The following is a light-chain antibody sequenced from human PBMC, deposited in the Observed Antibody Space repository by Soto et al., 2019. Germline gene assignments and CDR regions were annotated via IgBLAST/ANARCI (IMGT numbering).Light chain of an antibody. Sequence: DLPMTQSPSSLSASLGDRVTITCQASQDISNFLNWYQQKPGQAPKLLIYDASNLETGVPSRFSGSGSGTNFTFAISSLQPEDLATYYCQQYDNPLPYTFGQGTKLEIK. V-gene: IGKV1-33*01. CDR3: QQYDNPLPYT. CDR2: DAS. CDR1: QDISNF. J-gene: IGKJ2*01.